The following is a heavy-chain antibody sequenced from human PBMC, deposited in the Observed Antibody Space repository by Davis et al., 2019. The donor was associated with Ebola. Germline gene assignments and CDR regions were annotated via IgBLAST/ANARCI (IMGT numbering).Heavy chain of an antibody. D-gene: IGHD5-24*01. CDR2: ISYSEST. J-gene: IGHJ4*02. V-gene: IGHV4-34*01. CDR3: VRGSDAYKTGY. Sequence: MPSETLSLTCAVYGGSFSGYYWSWIRQPPGKGLEWIGEISYSESTIYNPSLRGRVTISIDTSKNQFSLEVRSVTAADTAFYYCVRGSDAYKTGYWGQGTLVTVSS. CDR1: GGSFSGYY.